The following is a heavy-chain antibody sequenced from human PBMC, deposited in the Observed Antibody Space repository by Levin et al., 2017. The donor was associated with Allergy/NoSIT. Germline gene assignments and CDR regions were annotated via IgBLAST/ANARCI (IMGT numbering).Heavy chain of an antibody. V-gene: IGHV3-30-3*01. Sequence: PGGSLRLSCAASGFTFNSFAMHWVRQAPGKGLDWVALISSDGSNQYYADSVRGRFTISRDNSKKTPYLQMNSLTPEDTTVYYCARDGVMWGYGSVNRIPGVWYLDHWGKGILVTVSA. CDR3: ARDGVMWGYGSVNRIPGVWYLDH. CDR2: ISSDGSNQ. CDR1: GFTFNSFA. J-gene: IGHJ4*02. D-gene: IGHD3-10*01.